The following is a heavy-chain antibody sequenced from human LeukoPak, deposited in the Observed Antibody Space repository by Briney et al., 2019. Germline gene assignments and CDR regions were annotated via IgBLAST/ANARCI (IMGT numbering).Heavy chain of an antibody. V-gene: IGHV3-21*01. J-gene: IGHJ4*02. CDR2: ISTSSTYI. D-gene: IGHD1-26*01. CDR3: ARAKTSGSHLYDY. CDR1: GFTFSKYS. Sequence: GGSLRLSCAASGFTFSKYSMNWVRQAPGKGLEWVSSISTSSTYIYYADSMKGRFTVSRDNAKKSLYLQMSSLRAEDTAVYYCARAKTSGSHLYDYWGQGTLVTVSS.